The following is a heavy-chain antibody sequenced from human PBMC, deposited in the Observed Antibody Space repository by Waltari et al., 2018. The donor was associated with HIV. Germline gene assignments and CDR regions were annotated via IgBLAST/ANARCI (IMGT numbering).Heavy chain of an antibody. CDR3: ATDIRSDWYYFDF. CDR1: GHTVTELS. CDR2: FDPEDGET. Sequence: QFQVVQSGAEVKKPGASVKVSCKVSGHTVTELSIHWVRQGPGKGLEWMGGFDPEDGETIYAQNFQGRVTMTEDTSADTAYMELSSLRSEDTAVYYCATDIRSDWYYFDFWGQGTLVTVSS. J-gene: IGHJ4*02. V-gene: IGHV1-24*01. D-gene: IGHD6-19*01.